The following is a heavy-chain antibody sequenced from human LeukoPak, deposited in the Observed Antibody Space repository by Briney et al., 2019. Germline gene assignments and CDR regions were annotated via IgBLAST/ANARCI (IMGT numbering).Heavy chain of an antibody. CDR1: GGSFSGYY. J-gene: IGHJ4*02. CDR3: ARGWMGARPFDY. V-gene: IGHV4-34*01. D-gene: IGHD1-26*01. Sequence: PSETLSLTCAVYGGSFSGYYWSWIRQPPGKGLEWIGEINHSGSTNYNPSLKSRVTISVDTSKNQFSLKLSSVTAADTAVYYCARGWMGARPFDYWGQGTLVTVSS. CDR2: INHSGST.